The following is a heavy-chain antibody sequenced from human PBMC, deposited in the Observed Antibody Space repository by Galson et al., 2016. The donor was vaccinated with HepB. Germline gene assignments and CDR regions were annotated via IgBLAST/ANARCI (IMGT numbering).Heavy chain of an antibody. Sequence: WSWIRQHPGKGLEWIGYIYYSGSTYYNPSLKSRFTLSPDTSKNQFSLKLSSVTAADTAVYYCARALLIYSRVLHAFDIWGQGTVVTVSS. V-gene: IGHV4-31*02. J-gene: IGHJ3*02. CDR3: ARALLIYSRVLHAFDI. D-gene: IGHD3-22*01. CDR2: IYYSGST.